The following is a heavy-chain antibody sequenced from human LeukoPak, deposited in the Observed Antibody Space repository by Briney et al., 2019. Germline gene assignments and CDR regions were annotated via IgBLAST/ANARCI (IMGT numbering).Heavy chain of an antibody. CDR3: ARGPGGVLGWLFYAFDI. CDR2: IIPIFGTA. CDR1: GGTFSSYA. Sequence: AASVKVSCKGSGGTFSSYAISWVRQAPGQGLEWMGGIIPIFGTANYAQKFQGRVTITADESTSTAYMELSSLRSEDTAVYYCARGPGGVLGWLFYAFDIWGQGTMVTVSS. J-gene: IGHJ3*02. D-gene: IGHD3-3*01. V-gene: IGHV1-69*01.